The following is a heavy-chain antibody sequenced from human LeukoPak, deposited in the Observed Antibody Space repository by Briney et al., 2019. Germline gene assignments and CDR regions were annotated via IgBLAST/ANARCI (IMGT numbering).Heavy chain of an antibody. Sequence: GESLKISCKGSGYTFTNYWIGWVRQMPGKGLEWMGIIYPGDSDTRYSPSFQGQVTISADKSISTAYLQWSSLKASDTAVYYCARPGYSSSQDPFDYWGQGTLVTVSS. D-gene: IGHD6-13*01. V-gene: IGHV5-51*01. CDR1: GYTFTNYW. CDR2: IYPGDSDT. J-gene: IGHJ4*02. CDR3: ARPGYSSSQDPFDY.